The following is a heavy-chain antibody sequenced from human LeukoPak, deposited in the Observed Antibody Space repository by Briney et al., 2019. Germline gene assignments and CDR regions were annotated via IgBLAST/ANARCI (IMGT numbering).Heavy chain of an antibody. CDR3: ARGSGSGGGSSFYGMDV. Sequence: ASVKVSCKASGYTFTGYYMHWVRQAPGQGLEWMGWINPNSGGTKYAEKFQGRVTMTRDTSTSTVYMELSSLRSEDTAVYYCARGSGSGGGSSFYGMDVWGQGTTVTVSS. V-gene: IGHV1-2*02. CDR2: INPNSGGT. J-gene: IGHJ6*02. CDR1: GYTFTGYY. D-gene: IGHD2-15*01.